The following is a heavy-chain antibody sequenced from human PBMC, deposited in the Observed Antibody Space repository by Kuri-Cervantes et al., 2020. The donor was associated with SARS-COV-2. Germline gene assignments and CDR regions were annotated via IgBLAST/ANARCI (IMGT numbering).Heavy chain of an antibody. V-gene: IGHV1-2*02. D-gene: IGHD3-3*01. CDR3: ATGSGYFDY. Sequence: ASVKVSCKASRDTFTTFGFSWVRQAPGQGLEWMGWINPNSSGTNYAQKFQGRVTMTRDTSISTAYMELSRLTSDDTAVYYCATGSGYFDYWGQGTLVTVSS. CDR1: RDTFTTFG. J-gene: IGHJ4*02. CDR2: INPNSSGT.